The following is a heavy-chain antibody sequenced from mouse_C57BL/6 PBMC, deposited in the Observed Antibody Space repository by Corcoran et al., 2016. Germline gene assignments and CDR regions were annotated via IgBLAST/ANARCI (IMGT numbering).Heavy chain of an antibody. CDR3: ARGRPYYYGSSYFFDY. CDR1: GYTFTDYY. J-gene: IGHJ2*01. CDR2: IYPGSGNT. V-gene: IGHV1-76*01. D-gene: IGHD1-1*01. Sequence: QVQLKQSGAELVRPGASVKLSCKASGYTFTDYYINWVKQRPGQGLEWIARIYPGSGNTYYNEKFKGKATLTAEKSSSTAYMQLSSLTSEDSAVYFCARGRPYYYGSSYFFDYWGQGTTLTVSS.